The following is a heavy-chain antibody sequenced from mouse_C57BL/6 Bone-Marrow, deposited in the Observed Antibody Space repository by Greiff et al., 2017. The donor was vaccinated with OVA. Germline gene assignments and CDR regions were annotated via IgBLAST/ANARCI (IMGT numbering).Heavy chain of an antibody. Sequence: QVQLQQPGAELVMPGASVKLSCTASGYTFTSYWMHWVKQRPGQGLEWIGEIDPSDSYPTYNQKFKGKSTLTVAKSSSTAYMQLSSLTSEDSAVYYCARSYYDYDGYYLDYWGQGTTLTVSS. V-gene: IGHV1-69*01. D-gene: IGHD2-4*01. CDR3: ARSYYDYDGYYLDY. CDR2: IDPSDSYP. CDR1: GYTFTSYW. J-gene: IGHJ2*01.